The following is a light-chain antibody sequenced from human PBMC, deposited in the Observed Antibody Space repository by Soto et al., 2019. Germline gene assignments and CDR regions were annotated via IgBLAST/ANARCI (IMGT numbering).Light chain of an antibody. CDR3: QQGLT. J-gene: IGKJ4*01. Sequence: ENVLTQSPCTLSLSPGERATLSCRASQSVSSSYLAWYQQKPGQAPRLLIHGASSRATGIPDRFSGSGSGTDFTLTISRLEPEDFAVYYCQQGLTFGGGTKVDIK. CDR1: QSVSSSY. V-gene: IGKV3-20*01. CDR2: GAS.